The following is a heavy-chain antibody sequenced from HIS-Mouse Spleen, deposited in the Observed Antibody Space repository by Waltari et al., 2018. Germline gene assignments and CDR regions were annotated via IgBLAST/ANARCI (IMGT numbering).Heavy chain of an antibody. Sequence: QVQLVESGGGVVQPGRSLRLSCAASGFTFSSYGMHWVRQAPGKGRGWVAVIWYDGSNKYYADSVKGRFTISRDNSKNTLYLQMNSLRAEDTAVYYCARYSSSSGVDYWGQGTLVTVSS. CDR3: ARYSSSSGVDY. V-gene: IGHV3-33*01. D-gene: IGHD6-6*01. J-gene: IGHJ4*02. CDR2: IWYDGSNK. CDR1: GFTFSSYG.